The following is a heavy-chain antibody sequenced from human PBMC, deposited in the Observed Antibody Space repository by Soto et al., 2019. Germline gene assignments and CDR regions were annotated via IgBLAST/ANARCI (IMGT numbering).Heavy chain of an antibody. J-gene: IGHJ4*02. V-gene: IGHV1-69*13. D-gene: IGHD5-18*01. CDR1: GGTFYTYT. Sequence: GASVKVSCKAAGGTFYTYTFSWVRQAPGQWLELMGSITPIYPTTNYAEKFQGRLNVTADGSTNTAYMELNSLTSEDTAVYYCARIPRYSFPTSDDLDSWGQGTRDTVSS. CDR3: ARIPRYSFPTSDDLDS. CDR2: ITPIYPTT.